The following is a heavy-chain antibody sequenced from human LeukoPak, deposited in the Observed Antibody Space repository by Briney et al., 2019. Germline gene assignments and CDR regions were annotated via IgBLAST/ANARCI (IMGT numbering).Heavy chain of an antibody. V-gene: IGHV5-51*01. Sequence: GESLQISCKGSGYSFTSYWIGWVRQLPGKGLEWMGIIYPGDSDTRYSPSFQGQVTISADKSISTAYLQWSSLKASDTAMYYCARRCSGGSCHYYYGMDVWGQGTTVTVSS. D-gene: IGHD2-15*01. CDR2: IYPGDSDT. CDR3: ARRCSGGSCHYYYGMDV. CDR1: GYSFTSYW. J-gene: IGHJ6*02.